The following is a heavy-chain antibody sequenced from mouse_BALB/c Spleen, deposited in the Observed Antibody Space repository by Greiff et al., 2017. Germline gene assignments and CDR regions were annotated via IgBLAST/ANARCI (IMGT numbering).Heavy chain of an antibody. V-gene: IGHV5-6-5*01. CDR2: ISSGGST. CDR3: ARGGYDVGAMDY. J-gene: IGHJ4*01. CDR1: GFTFSSYA. Sequence: DVKLVESGGGLVKPGGSLKLSCAASGFTFSSYAMSWVRQTPEKRLEWVASISSGGSTYYPDSVKGRFTISRDNARNILYLQMSSLRSEDTAMYYCARGGYDVGAMDYWGQGTSVTVSS. D-gene: IGHD2-2*01.